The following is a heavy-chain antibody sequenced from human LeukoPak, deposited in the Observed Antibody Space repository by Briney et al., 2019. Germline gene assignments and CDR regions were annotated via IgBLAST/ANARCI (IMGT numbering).Heavy chain of an antibody. CDR1: GGSFSGYY. D-gene: IGHD3-3*01. Sequence: SETLSLTCAVYGGSFSGYYWSWIRQPPGKGLEWIGYIYYSGSTNYNPSLKSRVTISVDTSKNQSSLKLSSVTAADTAVYYCARERRITIFGVVLYYFDYWGQGTLVTVSS. J-gene: IGHJ4*02. V-gene: IGHV4-59*01. CDR2: IYYSGST. CDR3: ARERRITIFGVVLYYFDY.